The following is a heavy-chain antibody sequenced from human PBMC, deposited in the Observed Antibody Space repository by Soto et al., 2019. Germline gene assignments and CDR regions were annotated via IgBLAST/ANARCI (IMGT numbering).Heavy chain of an antibody. CDR3: ARVGGFGATTIDY. V-gene: IGHV4-30-4*01. CDR2: IYYSGST. D-gene: IGHD3-10*01. Sequence: QVQLQESGPGLVKPSQTLSLTCTVSGGSISSSDYYWSWIRQPPEKGLEWIGYIYYSGSTYYNPSLNSRVTISVDTSKNQFSLKLSSVTAADTAVYSCARVGGFGATTIDYWGQGTLVTVSS. CDR1: GGSISSSDYY. J-gene: IGHJ4*02.